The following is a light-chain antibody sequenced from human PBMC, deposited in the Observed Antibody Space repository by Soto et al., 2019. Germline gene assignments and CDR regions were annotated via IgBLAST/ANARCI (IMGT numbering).Light chain of an antibody. Sequence: QPVLTQSSSASASLGSSVKLTCTLSSGHSSYIIAWHQQQPGKAPRYLMKLEGSGSYNKGSGVPDRYSGSSSGADRYLTIAILQSEDEADDYCETWVSNPQVVFGGGTKLTVL. CDR2: LEGSGSY. CDR3: ETWVSNPQVV. J-gene: IGLJ2*01. V-gene: IGLV4-60*03. CDR1: SGHSSYI.